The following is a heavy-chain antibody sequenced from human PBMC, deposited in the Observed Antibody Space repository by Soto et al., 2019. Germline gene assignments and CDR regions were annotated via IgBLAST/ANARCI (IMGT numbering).Heavy chain of an antibody. CDR2: IYYSGST. V-gene: IGHV4-59*01. D-gene: IGHD3-10*01. J-gene: IGHJ6*03. Sequence: ETLSLTCTVSGGSISSYYWSWIRQPPGKGLEWIGYIYYSGSTNYNPSLKSRVTISVDTSKNQFSLKLSSVTAADTAVYYCARDRSMVRGVNLFYYYYMDVWGKGTTVTVSS. CDR1: GGSISSYY. CDR3: ARDRSMVRGVNLFYYYYMDV.